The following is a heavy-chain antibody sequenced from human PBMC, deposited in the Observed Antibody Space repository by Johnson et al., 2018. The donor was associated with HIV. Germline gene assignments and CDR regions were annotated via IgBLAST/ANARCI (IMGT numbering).Heavy chain of an antibody. CDR1: GFTFSSYW. Sequence: QVQLVESGGGLVQPGGSLRLSCAASGFTFSSYWMSWVRQAPGKGLEWVAVIWSDGSNKYYADSVKGRFTISRDNSKNTLFLQMNSLRADDTDMYYCATSTASDALDIWGQGTMVTVSS. V-gene: IGHV3-33*08. D-gene: IGHD1-1*01. CDR2: IWSDGSNK. CDR3: ATSTASDALDI. J-gene: IGHJ3*02.